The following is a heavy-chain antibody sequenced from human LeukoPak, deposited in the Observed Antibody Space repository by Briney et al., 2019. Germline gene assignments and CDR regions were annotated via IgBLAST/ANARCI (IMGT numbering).Heavy chain of an antibody. Sequence: PSETLSLTCTVSGDSIRSHYCAWIRQSPGKGLEWIGHIYNSATTDYNPSFKIRVTISLDTSKKQFSQKMTSVTALDAAVYYCARGGEGYKDYAFEVWGLGTAVTVSS. CDR3: ARGGEGYKDYAFEV. CDR1: GDSIRSHY. J-gene: IGHJ3*01. CDR2: IYNSATT. D-gene: IGHD5-24*01. V-gene: IGHV4-59*11.